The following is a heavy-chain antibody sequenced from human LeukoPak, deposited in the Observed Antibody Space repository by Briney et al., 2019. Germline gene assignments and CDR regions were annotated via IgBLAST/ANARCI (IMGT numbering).Heavy chain of an antibody. Sequence: PGRSLRLSCAASGFTFSNYDMHWVRQAPGKGLEWVAVISYDGNNKDLADSVKGRFTISRDNSKNTLYLQMNSLRAEDTAVYYCARGNNVLMVTGCFDYWGQGTLVTVSS. D-gene: IGHD2-21*02. CDR1: GFTFSNYD. J-gene: IGHJ4*02. CDR3: ARGNNVLMVTGCFDY. CDR2: ISYDGNNK. V-gene: IGHV3-30-3*01.